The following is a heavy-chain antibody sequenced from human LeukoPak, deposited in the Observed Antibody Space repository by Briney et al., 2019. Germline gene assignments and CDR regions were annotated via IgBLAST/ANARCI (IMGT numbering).Heavy chain of an antibody. J-gene: IGHJ5*02. CDR3: AKDRCSSTSCTGWFDP. CDR2: ISYDGSNE. Sequence: GGSLRLSCEACGFPFSSYAMHWVRQAPGKGLEWVSVISYDGSNEYYVDSLKGRFTISRDNSKNTLYLQMNSLRPEDTAVYYCAKDRCSSTSCTGWFDPWGQGALVTVSS. D-gene: IGHD2-2*01. CDR1: GFPFSSYA. V-gene: IGHV3-30*18.